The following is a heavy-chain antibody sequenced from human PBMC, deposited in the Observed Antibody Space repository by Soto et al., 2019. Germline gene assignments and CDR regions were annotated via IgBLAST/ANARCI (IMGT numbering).Heavy chain of an antibody. Sequence: SETLSLTCTVSGGSISSSSYYWGWIRQPPGKGLEWIGSIYYSGSTYYNPSLKSRVTISVDTSKNQFSLKLSSVTAADTAVYYCATPSMITFGGVYDYWGQGTLVTVSS. CDR2: IYYSGST. CDR3: ATPSMITFGGVYDY. CDR1: GGSISSSSYY. D-gene: IGHD3-16*01. J-gene: IGHJ4*02. V-gene: IGHV4-39*01.